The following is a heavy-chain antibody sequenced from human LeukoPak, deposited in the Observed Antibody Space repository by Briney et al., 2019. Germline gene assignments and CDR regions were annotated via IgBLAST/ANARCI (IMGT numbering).Heavy chain of an antibody. CDR1: GGSFSGYY. J-gene: IGHJ3*02. CDR3: ARGPGYYYDSSGYYGAFDI. D-gene: IGHD3-22*01. Sequence: PSETLSLTCAVYGGSFSGYYWSWIRQPPGKGLEWIGEINHSGSTNYNPSLKSRVTISVDTSKNQFSLKLSSVTASDTAVYYCARGPGYYYDSSGYYGAFDIWGQGTMVTVSS. V-gene: IGHV4-34*01. CDR2: INHSGST.